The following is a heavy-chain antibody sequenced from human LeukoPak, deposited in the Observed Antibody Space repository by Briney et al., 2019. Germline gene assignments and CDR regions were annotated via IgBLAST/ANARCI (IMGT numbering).Heavy chain of an antibody. CDR2: TWNDGKKK. CDR3: ARDHSSTGTYPADY. Sequence: GSLRLSCGASGFIFSSYGLHWVRQAPGKGLDWVAVTWNDGKKKYYADSVKGRFTISKDNSRNTVYLQMNSLRVEDSAVYYCARDHSSTGTYPADYWGQGTLVIVSS. D-gene: IGHD1-26*01. J-gene: IGHJ4*02. CDR1: GFIFSSYG. V-gene: IGHV3-33*01.